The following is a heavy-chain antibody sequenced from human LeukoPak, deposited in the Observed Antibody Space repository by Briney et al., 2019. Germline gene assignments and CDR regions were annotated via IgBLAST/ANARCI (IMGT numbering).Heavy chain of an antibody. Sequence: GGSLRLSCAASGFTFSNYAMSWVRQAPGKGLEWVSAISGTGASTYYADSVKGRFTISRDNSKNTMYLQMNSLRAEDTAIYYCAKGYRGYYYENPFDNWGQGTLVTVSS. CDR1: GFTFSNYA. V-gene: IGHV3-23*01. CDR2: ISGTGAST. D-gene: IGHD3-22*01. CDR3: AKGYRGYYYENPFDN. J-gene: IGHJ4*02.